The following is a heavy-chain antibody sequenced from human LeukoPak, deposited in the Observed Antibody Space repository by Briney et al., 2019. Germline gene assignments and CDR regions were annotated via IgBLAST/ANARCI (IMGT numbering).Heavy chain of an antibody. Sequence: NPSETLSLTCAVYGGSFSGYYWSWLRHPPGKGLEWIGEINHSGSTNYNPSLKSRVTISVDTSKNQFSLKLSSVTAADTAVYYCARGQGYSSIAVAGTAGYYYYYMDVWGKGTTVTVSS. J-gene: IGHJ6*03. V-gene: IGHV4-34*01. CDR1: GGSFSGYY. CDR2: INHSGST. D-gene: IGHD6-19*01. CDR3: ARGQGYSSIAVAGTAGYYYYYMDV.